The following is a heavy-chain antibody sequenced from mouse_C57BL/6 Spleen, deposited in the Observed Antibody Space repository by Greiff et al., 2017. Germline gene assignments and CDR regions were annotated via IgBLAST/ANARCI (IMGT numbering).Heavy chain of an antibody. D-gene: IGHD1-1*01. J-gene: IGHJ2*01. V-gene: IGHV1-82*01. Sequence: VQLQQSGPELVKPGASVKISCKASGYAFSSSLMNWVKQRPGKGLEWIGRIYPGDGDTNYNGKFKGKATLTADKSSSTAYMQLSSLTSEDSAVYFCARGGYGSSYFDYWGQGTTLTVSS. CDR3: ARGGYGSSYFDY. CDR2: IYPGDGDT. CDR1: GYAFSSSL.